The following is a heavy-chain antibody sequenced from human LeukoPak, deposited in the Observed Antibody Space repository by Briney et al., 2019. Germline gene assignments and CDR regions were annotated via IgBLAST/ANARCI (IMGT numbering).Heavy chain of an antibody. V-gene: IGHV3-21*01. CDR1: GFTFSSYS. Sequence: GGSLRLSCAASGFTFSSYSMNWVRQAPGKGLEWVSSISSSSYIYYADSVKGRFTISRDNAKNSLYLQMNSLRAEDTAVYYCARVKYSSGWANYFDYWGQGTLVTVSS. CDR2: ISSSSYI. J-gene: IGHJ4*02. D-gene: IGHD6-19*01. CDR3: ARVKYSSGWANYFDY.